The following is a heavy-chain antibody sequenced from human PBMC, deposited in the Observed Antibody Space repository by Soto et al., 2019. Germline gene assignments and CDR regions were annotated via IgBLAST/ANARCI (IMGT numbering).Heavy chain of an antibody. CDR1: RDTFTSYY. V-gene: IGHV1-18*04. D-gene: IGHD2-8*01. CDR2: ISAYNGNT. J-gene: IGHJ6*02. Sequence: ASVKVSCKAPRDTFTSYYINWVRQAPGQGLEWMGWISAYNGNTNYAQKLQGRVTMTTDTSTSTAYMELRSLRSDDTAVYYCAYLGYCTNGVCYNGMDVWGQGTKVTVS. CDR3: AYLGYCTNGVCYNGMDV.